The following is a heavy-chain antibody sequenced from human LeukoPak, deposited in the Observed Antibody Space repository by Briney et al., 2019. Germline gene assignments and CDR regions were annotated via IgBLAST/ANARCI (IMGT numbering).Heavy chain of an antibody. V-gene: IGHV4-59*08. CDR2: IHYTGTT. J-gene: IGHJ6*03. Sequence: SETLSLTCIVSGGSINSHYWSWIRQPPGKGLEWIGDIHYTGTTKYNPSVKSRVTISIDTSKNRFSLELSSVTATDTAVYYCATGGEYQLLLHMDVWGKGTTVTVSS. CDR1: GGSINSHY. D-gene: IGHD2-2*01. CDR3: ATGGEYQLLLHMDV.